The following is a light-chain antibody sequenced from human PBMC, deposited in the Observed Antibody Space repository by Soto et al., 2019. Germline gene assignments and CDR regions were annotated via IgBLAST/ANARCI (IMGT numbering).Light chain of an antibody. J-gene: IGLJ2*01. CDR1: SSDIGGYNY. Sequence: QSVLTQPPSASASPGQSVTISCTGTSSDIGGYNYVSWYQQHPGKAPKLMIYEVSRRPSGVPERFSGSTSGNTASLTVSGRQVEDVADYYCSSYAGSNSYVVFGGGTKLTVL. CDR3: SSYAGSNSYVV. V-gene: IGLV2-8*01. CDR2: EVS.